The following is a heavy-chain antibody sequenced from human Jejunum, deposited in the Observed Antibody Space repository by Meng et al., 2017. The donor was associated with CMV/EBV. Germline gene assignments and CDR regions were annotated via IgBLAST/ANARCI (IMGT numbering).Heavy chain of an antibody. CDR1: GYIFTDYY. CDR2: INANSGAT. V-gene: IGHV1-2*02. D-gene: IGHD1-7*01. Sequence: SGYIFTDYYLQWVRQAPGQGLEWMGWINANSGATTYAQKFQGRVTMTRDTSISTAYLDLSRLTSDDTAVYYCAREELVRRDPHFDCWDQGTLVTVSS. J-gene: IGHJ5*01. CDR3: AREELVRRDPHFDC.